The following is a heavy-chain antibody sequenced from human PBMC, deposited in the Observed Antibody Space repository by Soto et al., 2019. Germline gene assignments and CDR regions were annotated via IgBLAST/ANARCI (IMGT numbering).Heavy chain of an antibody. D-gene: IGHD3-10*01. CDR2: IDPSGTST. CDR1: GDTFPNYW. J-gene: IGHJ5*02. Sequence: ASVKGSCKASGDTFPNYWIHWVRQAPGQGLEWMGVIDPSGTSTSYAQKFQVRVTMTRDTSTSTVYMQLSSLRSEDTALYYCARSGSFPTNWFDPWGQGTLVTVSS. CDR3: ARSGSFPTNWFDP. V-gene: IGHV1-46*01.